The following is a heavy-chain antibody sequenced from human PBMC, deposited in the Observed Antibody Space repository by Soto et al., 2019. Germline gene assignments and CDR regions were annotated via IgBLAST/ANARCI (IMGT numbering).Heavy chain of an antibody. CDR2: INPNSDGT. CDR3: ARSLLDEYSSSWRSASYGMDV. J-gene: IGHJ6*02. CDR1: GFTFSAYY. D-gene: IGHD6-13*01. V-gene: IGHV1-2*02. Sequence: QVQLVQSGAEVKKPGASVKVSCKASGFTFSAYYIYWVRQAPGQGLEWIGWINPNSDGTNNAQKYQGRVTMTRDTSTSTVYMELSALLSDDTAVYYCARSLLDEYSSSWRSASYGMDVWGQGTTVTVSS.